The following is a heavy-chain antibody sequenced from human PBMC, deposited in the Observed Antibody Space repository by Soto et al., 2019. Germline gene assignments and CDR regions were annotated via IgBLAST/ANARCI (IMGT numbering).Heavy chain of an antibody. CDR3: ARDFGVQELDY. CDR2: INQDGSEK. CDR1: GFTFSDSW. J-gene: IGHJ4*02. V-gene: IGHV3-7*01. Sequence: GGSLRLSCAASGFTFSDSWITWVRQAPGKGLEWVANINQDGSEKHYVDSVKGRFTLSRDNAENSVYLQMNSLRADDTAVYYCARDFGVQELDYWGQGTLVTVSS. D-gene: IGHD3-3*01.